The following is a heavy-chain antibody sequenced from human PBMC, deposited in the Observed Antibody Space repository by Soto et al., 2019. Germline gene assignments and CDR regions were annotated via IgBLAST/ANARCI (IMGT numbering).Heavy chain of an antibody. Sequence: GGSLRLSCAASGFTFSNAWMSWVRQAPGKGLEWVGRIKSKTDGGTTDYAAPVKGRFTISRDDSKNTLYLQMNSLKTEDTAVYYCTTEGHSLSYYYDSSGSNFDYWGQGTLVTVSS. CDR1: GFTFSNAW. J-gene: IGHJ4*02. D-gene: IGHD3-22*01. V-gene: IGHV3-15*01. CDR3: TTEGHSLSYYYDSSGSNFDY. CDR2: IKSKTDGGTT.